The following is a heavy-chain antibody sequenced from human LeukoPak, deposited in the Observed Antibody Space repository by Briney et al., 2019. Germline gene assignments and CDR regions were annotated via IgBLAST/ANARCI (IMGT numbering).Heavy chain of an antibody. CDR2: IIPIFGTA. CDR1: GGTFSSYA. CDR3: ARDWGSIKVITDY. D-gene: IGHD3-16*01. Sequence: ASVKVSCKASGGTFSSYAISWVRQAPGQGLEWMGGIIPIFGTANYAQKFQGRVTITADESTSTAYMELSSLRSDDTAVYYCARDWGSIKVITDYWGQGTLVTVSS. V-gene: IGHV1-69*13. J-gene: IGHJ4*02.